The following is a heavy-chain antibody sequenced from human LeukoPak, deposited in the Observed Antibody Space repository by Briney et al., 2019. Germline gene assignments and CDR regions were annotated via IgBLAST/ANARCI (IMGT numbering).Heavy chain of an antibody. D-gene: IGHD2-8*01. Sequence: GESLTLSCTASGFTFSSHSMHWVRQPPAKGPVWVSRINSDGSGTRYTDSVTGRFTISRDNAKNTVFLQMNSLRAEDSAVYYCAKVLGVLWPGIDYWGQGTVVTVSS. J-gene: IGHJ4*02. V-gene: IGHV3-74*01. CDR3: AKVLGVLWPGIDY. CDR2: INSDGSGT. CDR1: GFTFSSHS.